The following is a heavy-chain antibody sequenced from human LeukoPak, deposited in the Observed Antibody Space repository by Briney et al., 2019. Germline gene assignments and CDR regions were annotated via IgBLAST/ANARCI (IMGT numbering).Heavy chain of an antibody. J-gene: IGHJ4*02. CDR3: AISGLGFGEFRGLDY. CDR1: GFNVSNNY. V-gene: IGHV3-53*01. Sequence: GGSLRLSCAASGFNVSNNYMNWVRQAPGKGLEWVPVIFSSGPTYYADSVKGRFTISRDTSKNALYLQMNSLKAEDTAVYYCAISGLGFGEFRGLDYWGQGTLVTVSS. CDR2: IFSSGPT. D-gene: IGHD3-10*01.